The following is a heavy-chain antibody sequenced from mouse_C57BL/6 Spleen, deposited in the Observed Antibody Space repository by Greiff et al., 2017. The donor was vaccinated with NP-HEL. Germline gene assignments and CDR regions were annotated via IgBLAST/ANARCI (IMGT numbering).Heavy chain of an antibody. Sequence: VMLVESGPGLVQPSQSLSITCTVSGFSLTSYGVHWVRQSPGKGLEWLGVIWSGGSTDYNAAFISRLSISKDNSKSQVFFKMNSLQADDTAIYYCARSHYGNYVGFFDYWGQGTTLTVSS. CDR1: GFSLTSYG. J-gene: IGHJ2*01. CDR2: IWSGGST. V-gene: IGHV2-2*01. D-gene: IGHD2-1*01. CDR3: ARSHYGNYVGFFDY.